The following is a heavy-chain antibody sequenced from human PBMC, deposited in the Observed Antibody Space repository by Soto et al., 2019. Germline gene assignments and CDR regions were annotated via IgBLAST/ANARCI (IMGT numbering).Heavy chain of an antibody. CDR3: AKGRAPSGWYPPYYYGMDV. Sequence: VQLLESGGGLVQPGGSLRLSCAASGFTFISYAMSWVRQAPGKGLEWVSAISGSGGSTLYADSVKGRITISRDNSKNTLYLQMNSLRAEDTAVYYCAKGRAPSGWYPPYYYGMDVWGLGTTVTVSS. CDR1: GFTFISYA. D-gene: IGHD6-19*01. V-gene: IGHV3-23*01. J-gene: IGHJ6*02. CDR2: ISGSGGST.